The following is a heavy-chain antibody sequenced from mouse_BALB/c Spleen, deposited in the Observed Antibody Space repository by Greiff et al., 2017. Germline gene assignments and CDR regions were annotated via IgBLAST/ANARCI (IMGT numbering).Heavy chain of an antibody. CDR1: GFTFSSYA. CDR2: ISSGGST. V-gene: IGHV5-6-5*01. CDR3: ARGFYGNYAMDY. Sequence: DVKLVESGGGLVKPGGSLKLSCAASGFTFSSYAMSWVRQTPEKRLEWVASISSGGSTYYPDSVKGRFTISRDNARNILYLQMSSLRSEDTAMYYCARGFYGNYAMDYWGQGTSVTVSS. D-gene: IGHD2-1*01. J-gene: IGHJ4*01.